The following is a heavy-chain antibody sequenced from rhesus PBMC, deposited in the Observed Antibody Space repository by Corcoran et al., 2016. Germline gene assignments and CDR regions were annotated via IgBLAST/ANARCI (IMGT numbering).Heavy chain of an antibody. CDR1: GESVSSSY. Sequence: HLQLQESGPGLVRPSETLSLTCGGSGESVSSSYWAWIRQAPGKGLEWIGNIFGGDGPTKYNPSLQSRVTLSVDTPKNQFSLTLNSVTAADTAVYYCARDPEYGASDYWGQGVLVTVSS. CDR3: ARDPEYGASDY. D-gene: IGHD3-9*01. J-gene: IGHJ4*01. CDR2: IFGGDGPT. V-gene: IGHV4-169*02.